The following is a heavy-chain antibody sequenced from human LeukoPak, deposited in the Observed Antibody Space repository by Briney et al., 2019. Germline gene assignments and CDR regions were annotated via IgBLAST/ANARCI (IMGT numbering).Heavy chain of an antibody. V-gene: IGHV4-31*03. J-gene: IGHJ4*02. CDR2: IHYSGST. Sequence: PSQTLSLTCTVSGGSISSGGYYWSWIRQHPGKGLEWIGYIHYSGSTYYNPSLKSRVTISVDTSKNQFSLKLSSVTTADTAVYYCARGVTSDDSSGYYYVDLNIFDYWGQGTLVTVSS. CDR1: GGSISSGGYY. D-gene: IGHD3-22*01. CDR3: ARGVTSDDSSGYYYVDLNIFDY.